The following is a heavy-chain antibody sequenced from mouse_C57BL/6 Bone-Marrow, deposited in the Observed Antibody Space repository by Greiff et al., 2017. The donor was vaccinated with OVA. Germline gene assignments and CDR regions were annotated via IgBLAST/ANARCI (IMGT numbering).Heavy chain of an antibody. CDR3: ARSPYGSSFYYAMDY. D-gene: IGHD1-1*01. V-gene: IGHV1-26*01. CDR2: INPNNGGT. J-gene: IGHJ4*01. CDR1: GYTFTDYY. Sequence: EVQLQQSGPELVKPGASVKISCKASGYTFTDYYMNWVKQSHGKSLEWIGDINPNNGGTSYNQKFKGKATLTVDKSSSTAYMELRSLTSEDSAVYYCARSPYGSSFYYAMDYWGQGTSVTVSS.